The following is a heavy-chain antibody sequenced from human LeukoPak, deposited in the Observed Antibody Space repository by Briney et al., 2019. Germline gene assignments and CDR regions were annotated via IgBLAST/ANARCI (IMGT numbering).Heavy chain of an antibody. V-gene: IGHV4-59*12. CDR2: IYYSGST. CDR3: ARLPFNSGYEYFDY. D-gene: IGHD5-12*01. J-gene: IGHJ4*02. Sequence: SETLSLTCTVSGGSISGFYWSWIRQPPGKGLEWIGYIYYSGSTSYNPSLKSRVTISVDTSKNQFSLKVTSVTAADTAVYSCARLPFNSGYEYFDYWGQGILVTVSS. CDR1: GGSISGFY.